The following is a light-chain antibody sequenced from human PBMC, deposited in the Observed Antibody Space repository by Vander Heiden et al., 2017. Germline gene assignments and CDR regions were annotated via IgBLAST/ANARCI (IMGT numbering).Light chain of an antibody. J-gene: IGKJ4*01. Sequence: EIVLTQSPATLSLSPGERATLSCRASQSVSSSYLAWYPKNPGQAPRLLIYRASSRATGITDRFTGSGYGTDFTLTISRLEPEDPAVYYCQQYHSEHPWLTFGGGTKVEIK. CDR1: QSVSSSY. CDR3: QQYHSEHPWLT. CDR2: RAS. V-gene: IGKV3-20*01.